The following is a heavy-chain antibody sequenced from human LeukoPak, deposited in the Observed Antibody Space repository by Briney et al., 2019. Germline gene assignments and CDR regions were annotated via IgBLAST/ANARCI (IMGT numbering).Heavy chain of an antibody. J-gene: IGHJ6*02. Sequence: GRSLRLSCAAAGFTFSSYGMHWVRQAPGKGLEWVAVIWYDGSNKYYADSVKGRFTISRDNSKNTLYLQMNSLRAEDTAVYYCARGNIVVVPAAPYYYYGMDVWGRGTTVSVSS. D-gene: IGHD2-2*01. V-gene: IGHV3-33*01. CDR3: ARGNIVVVPAAPYYYYGMDV. CDR1: GFTFSSYG. CDR2: IWYDGSNK.